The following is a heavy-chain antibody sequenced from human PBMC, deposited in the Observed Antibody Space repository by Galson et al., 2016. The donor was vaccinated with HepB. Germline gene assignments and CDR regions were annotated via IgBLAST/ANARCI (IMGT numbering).Heavy chain of an antibody. D-gene: IGHD3-3*01. CDR1: GGSFSDYY. J-gene: IGHJ4*02. Sequence: SETLSLTCAVYGGSFSDYYWSWIRQSPGKGLEWIGELNHGGSTNYNPSLKSRVTISLDTSKNQFSLKLRSVTAADTAVYFCARFGGSYDFWSGPLRYWGQGTLVTLSS. V-gene: IGHV4-34*01. CDR3: ARFGGSYDFWSGPLRY. CDR2: LNHGGST.